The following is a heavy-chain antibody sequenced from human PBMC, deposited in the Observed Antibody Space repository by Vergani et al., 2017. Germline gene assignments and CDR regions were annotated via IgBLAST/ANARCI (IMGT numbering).Heavy chain of an antibody. CDR2: IIPMFGTA. Sequence: QVQLVQSGAEVKKPGSSVKVSCKASGGTFSSYAISWVRQAPGQGLEWMGGIIPMFGTANYAQKFQGRVTITADESTSTAYMELSSLRSEDTAVYYCARPYYDRIPRAWYFDLWGRGTLVTVSS. CDR3: ARPYYDRIPRAWYFDL. CDR1: GGTFSSYA. J-gene: IGHJ2*01. V-gene: IGHV1-69*01. D-gene: IGHD3-22*01.